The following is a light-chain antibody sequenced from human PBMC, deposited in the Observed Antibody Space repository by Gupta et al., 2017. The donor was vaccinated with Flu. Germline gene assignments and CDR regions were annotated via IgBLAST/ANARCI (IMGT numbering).Light chain of an antibody. CDR2: KDS. CDR1: AFPRQY. CDR3: QSTVNVDGWV. J-gene: IGLJ3*02. V-gene: IGLV3-25*03. Sequence: SGELTQPPSVSVSPGQTARITCSGDAFPRQYASWYQQRPGQAPILLLYKDSQRPSGIPERFSGSSSGTAVTLTISGVQEEDEADYYCQSTVNVDGWVFGGGTKLTVL.